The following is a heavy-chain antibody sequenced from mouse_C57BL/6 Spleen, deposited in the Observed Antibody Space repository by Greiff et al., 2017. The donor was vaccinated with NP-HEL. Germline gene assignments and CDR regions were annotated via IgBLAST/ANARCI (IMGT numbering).Heavy chain of an antibody. D-gene: IGHD2-4*01. J-gene: IGHJ3*01. V-gene: IGHV1-26*01. Sequence: VQLQQSGPELVKPGASVKISCKASGYTFTDYYMNWVKQSHGKSLEWIGDINPNNGGTSYNQKFKGKATLTVDKSSSTAYMELRSLTSEDSAVYYCARTYYDYDVFAYWGQGTLVTVSA. CDR1: GYTFTDYY. CDR3: ARTYYDYDVFAY. CDR2: INPNNGGT.